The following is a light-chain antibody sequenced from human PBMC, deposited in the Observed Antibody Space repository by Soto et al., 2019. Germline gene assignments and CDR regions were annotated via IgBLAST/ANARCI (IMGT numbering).Light chain of an antibody. CDR3: QQYNDWPRT. CDR2: GAS. J-gene: IGKJ1*01. CDR1: QSVSNT. V-gene: IGKV3-15*01. Sequence: EIVMTQSPATLSVSPGESATLSCRATQSVSNTLAWYQQKPGQAPRLLIYGASTRATDIPARFSGSGSGTELTITISSLQSEDFAVYSCQQYNDWPRTFGQGTKG.